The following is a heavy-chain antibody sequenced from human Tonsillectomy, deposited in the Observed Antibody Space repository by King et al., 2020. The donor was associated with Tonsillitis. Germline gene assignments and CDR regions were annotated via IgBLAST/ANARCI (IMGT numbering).Heavy chain of an antibody. J-gene: IGHJ3*02. CDR2: IRGNGYST. V-gene: IGHV3-64D*06. CDR1: GFTFSTYP. CDR3: VKPSYYDSSGYAFET. D-gene: IGHD3-22*01. Sequence: VQLVESGGGLVQPGGSLRLSCSASGFTFSTYPMYWVRQAPGKGLEYVSDIRGNGYSTYYADSVKGRFSISRDNAKNTLYLQMSSLRPEDTAVYYCVKPSYYDSSGYAFETWGQGTMVTVSS.